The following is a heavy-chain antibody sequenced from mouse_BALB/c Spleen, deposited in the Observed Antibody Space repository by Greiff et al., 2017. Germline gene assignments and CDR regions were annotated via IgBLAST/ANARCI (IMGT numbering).Heavy chain of an antibody. CDR3: ARSMITAWFAY. CDR2: IDPANGNT. Sequence: DVQLVESGAELVKPGASVKLSCTASGFNIKDTYMHWVKQRPEQGLEWIGRIDPANGNTKYDPKFQGKATITADTSSNTAYLQLSSLTSEDTAVYYCARSMITAWFAYWGQGTLVTVSA. D-gene: IGHD2-4*01. J-gene: IGHJ3*01. CDR1: GFNIKDTY. V-gene: IGHV14-3*02.